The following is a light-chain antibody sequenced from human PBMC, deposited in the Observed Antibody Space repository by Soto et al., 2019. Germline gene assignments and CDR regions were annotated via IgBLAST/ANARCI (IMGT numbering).Light chain of an antibody. V-gene: IGLV2-23*02. Sequence: QSAPSQPASVSGSPGQSITISCTGTSSDVGSSDLVSWYQQHPGKAPKLIIYDVTKRPSGVPDRFSGSKSGNTASLIISGLQAADEAEYYCCCCSYAGSSSFRVLFGGGTQLTVL. CDR1: SSDVGSSDL. CDR3: CSYAGSSSFRVL. J-gene: IGLJ2*01. CDR2: DVT.